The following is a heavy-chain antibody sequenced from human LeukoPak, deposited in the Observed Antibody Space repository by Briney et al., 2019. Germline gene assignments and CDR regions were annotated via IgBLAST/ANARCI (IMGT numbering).Heavy chain of an antibody. CDR2: INGDGTYT. D-gene: IGHD3-16*01. V-gene: IGHV3-74*01. Sequence: PGGSLRLSCRTSGFTFSDYWMHWVRQIPGKGLLWVTRINGDGTYTNYAGSVRGRFTISRDNDKNTVYLQMKSLRVDDTAVYYCTRDANWAVNDYWGQGALVTVSS. CDR1: GFTFSDYW. J-gene: IGHJ4*02. CDR3: TRDANWAVNDY.